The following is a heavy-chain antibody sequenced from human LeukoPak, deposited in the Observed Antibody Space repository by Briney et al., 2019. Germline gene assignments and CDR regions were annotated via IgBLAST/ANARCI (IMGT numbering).Heavy chain of an antibody. V-gene: IGHV4-30-2*01. Sequence: SETLSLTCAVSGGSISSGGYSWSWIRQPPGKGLEWIGYIYHSGSTYYNPSLKSRVTISVDRSKNQFSLKLSSVTAADTAVYYCARGSTDSSRVVWDWFDPWGQGTLVTVSS. CDR3: ARGSTDSSRVVWDWFDP. D-gene: IGHD3-22*01. J-gene: IGHJ5*02. CDR1: GGSISSGGYS. CDR2: IYHSGST.